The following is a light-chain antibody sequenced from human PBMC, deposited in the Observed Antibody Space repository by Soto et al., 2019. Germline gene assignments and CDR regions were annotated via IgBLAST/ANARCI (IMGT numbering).Light chain of an antibody. J-gene: IGKJ4*01. CDR3: QHYGSSPPLT. CDR1: QSVSSSY. Sequence: EIVLTQSPGTLSLSPGERATLSCRTSQSVSSSYIAWYQQRPGQAPRLLIYGASQRATDIPDTFSGSGSGTDFTLTISRLEPEDFAVYYCQHYGSSPPLTFGGGTKVEIK. CDR2: GAS. V-gene: IGKV3-20*01.